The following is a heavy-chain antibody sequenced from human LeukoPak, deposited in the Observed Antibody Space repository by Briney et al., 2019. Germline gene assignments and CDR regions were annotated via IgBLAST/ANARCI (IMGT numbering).Heavy chain of an antibody. D-gene: IGHD4-17*01. Sequence: PSETLSLTRTVSRGSPSTYYWSWIRPPPGKGLEWIGYVYYGGITHYNPPLKSRVTITLDTSKNQFSLKLTSVTAADTAVYYCARAGGDRFDYWGQGSLVTVSS. CDR3: ARAGGDRFDY. V-gene: IGHV4-59*01. J-gene: IGHJ4*02. CDR1: RGSPSTYY. CDR2: VYYGGIT.